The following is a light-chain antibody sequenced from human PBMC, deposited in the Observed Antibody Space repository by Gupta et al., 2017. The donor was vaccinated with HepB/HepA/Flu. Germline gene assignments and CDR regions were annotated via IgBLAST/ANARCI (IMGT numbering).Light chain of an antibody. CDR3: QHENNNLGT. Sequence: DIQMTQSPSTLSASVGDRVTITCRASQSITNLLAWYQQKPGRAPKLLIYMASTLESGVPSRFSGSGSGTEFTLTIISLQPDDFATYYCQHENNNLGTFGQGTKVEVK. J-gene: IGKJ1*01. CDR1: QSITNL. CDR2: MAS. V-gene: IGKV1-5*03.